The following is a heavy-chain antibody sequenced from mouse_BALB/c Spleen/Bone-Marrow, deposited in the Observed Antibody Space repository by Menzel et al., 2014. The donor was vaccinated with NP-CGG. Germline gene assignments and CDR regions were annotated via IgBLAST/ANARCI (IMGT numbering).Heavy chain of an antibody. J-gene: IGHJ2*01. CDR1: GYTSSNYW. Sequence: VQLQQPGTVLARPGAAVKMSCKASGYTSSNYWMHWVKQRPGQGLEWIGTIYPGNSDTTYNQKFKGKATLTAVTSTSTAYMELSSLTNEDSAVYYCTTLARNKFDYWGQGTTLTVSS. CDR3: TTLARNKFDY. V-gene: IGHV1-5*01. CDR2: IYPGNSDT. D-gene: IGHD3-1*01.